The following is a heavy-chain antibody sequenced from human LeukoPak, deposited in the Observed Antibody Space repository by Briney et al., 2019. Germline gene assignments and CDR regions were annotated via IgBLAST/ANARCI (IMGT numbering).Heavy chain of an antibody. J-gene: IGHJ4*02. Sequence: GGSLRLSCAASGFTFSNYWMHWVRQAPGKGLEWVANIKQDGSEKYYVGSVKGRFSISRDNAKNSVYLQMNSLRAEDTAVYYCAKSLRYYYDSSGYYRPLFDYWGQGTLVTVSS. V-gene: IGHV3-7*03. D-gene: IGHD3-22*01. CDR2: IKQDGSEK. CDR3: AKSLRYYYDSSGYYRPLFDY. CDR1: GFTFSNYW.